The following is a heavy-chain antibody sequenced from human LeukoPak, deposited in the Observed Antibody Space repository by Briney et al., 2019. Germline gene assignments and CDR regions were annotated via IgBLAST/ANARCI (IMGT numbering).Heavy chain of an antibody. CDR3: TINRHHIVEMRSDY. J-gene: IGHJ4*02. Sequence: GGSLRLSCAASGFTFSNAWMSWVRQAPGKGLEWVGRIKSKTDGGTTDYAAPVKGRFTISRDDSKNTLYLQMNSLKTEDTAVYYCTINRHHIVEMRSDYWGQGTLVTVSS. D-gene: IGHD5-24*01. CDR2: IKSKTDGGTT. CDR1: GFTFSNAW. V-gene: IGHV3-15*01.